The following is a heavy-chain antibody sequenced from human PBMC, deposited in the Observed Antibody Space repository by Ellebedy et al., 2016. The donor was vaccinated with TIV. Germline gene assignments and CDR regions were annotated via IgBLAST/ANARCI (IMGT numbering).Heavy chain of an antibody. CDR2: ITHSGST. V-gene: IGHV4-34*01. CDR1: GESFSGFY. CDR3: ARSYVN. J-gene: IGHJ4*02. D-gene: IGHD3-16*01. Sequence: MPSETLSLTCAMYGESFSGFYWSWIRQPPGKGLEWIGEITHSGSTNYNPSLKSRVTILVDTAKNQFSLKLTSMTVADTAMYYCARSYVNWGQGTLVTVSS.